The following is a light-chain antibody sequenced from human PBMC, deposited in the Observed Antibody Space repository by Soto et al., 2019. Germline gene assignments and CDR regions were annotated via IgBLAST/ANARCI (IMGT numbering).Light chain of an antibody. J-gene: IGKJ1*01. CDR3: QQYNNWPLCT. CDR2: GAS. CDR1: QSVSKN. V-gene: IGKV3-15*01. Sequence: EIVMTQSPTTLSVSPGERATLSCRASQSVSKNLAWYQQKPGQDPRLLIYGASTRATGIPARFSGSGSGTDFTLTISSLQSEDFPVYYCQQYNNWPLCTFGQGTKVHIK.